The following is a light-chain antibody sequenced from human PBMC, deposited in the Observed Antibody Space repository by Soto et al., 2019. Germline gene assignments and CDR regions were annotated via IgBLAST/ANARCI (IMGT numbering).Light chain of an antibody. J-gene: IGLJ7*01. CDR1: SGHSSYI. CDR2: LEGSGSY. CDR3: ETWDRYSKV. Sequence: QAVVTQSSSASASLGSSVKLTCTLSSGHSSYIIAWHQQQPGKAPHYLMKLEGSGSYDKGSGVPDRFSGSSSGADRYLTISNLQSEDEADYYCETWDRYSKVFGGGTQLTVL. V-gene: IGLV4-60*03.